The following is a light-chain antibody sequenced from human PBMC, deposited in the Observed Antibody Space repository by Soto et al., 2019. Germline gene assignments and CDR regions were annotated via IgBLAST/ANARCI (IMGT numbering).Light chain of an antibody. CDR1: SNEIGTYNY. J-gene: IGLJ1*01. V-gene: IGLV2-14*01. CDR2: STR. CDR3: PSFIRTRFYV. Sequence: QTVLTQPTSVSGSPGQTITLSCTGNSNEIGTYNYVSWYQHPPGKAPRLLIYSTRNRSPGISNRFSGSISGLTASLTISGLQADDESDYYCPSFIRTRFYVFGPGTKATVL.